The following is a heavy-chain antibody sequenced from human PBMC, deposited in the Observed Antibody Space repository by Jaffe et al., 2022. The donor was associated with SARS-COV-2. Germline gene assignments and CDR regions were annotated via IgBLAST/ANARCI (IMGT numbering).Heavy chain of an antibody. D-gene: IGHD3-10*01. V-gene: IGHV3-11*01. CDR1: GFTFSDSY. Sequence: QVQLVESGGGLVKPGGSLRLSCEASGFTFSDSYMTWIRQAPGKGLEWVSDISRSGDAIYYADSVKGRFTISRDNAKNSLYLQMNSLRAEDTAVYYCARDLRRPESLRPTYYYYFYMDVWGKGATVTVSS. J-gene: IGHJ6*03. CDR2: ISRSGDAI. CDR3: ARDLRRPESLRPTYYYYFYMDV.